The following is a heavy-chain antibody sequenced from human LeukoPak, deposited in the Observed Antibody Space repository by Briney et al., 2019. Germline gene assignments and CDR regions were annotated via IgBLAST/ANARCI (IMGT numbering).Heavy chain of an antibody. D-gene: IGHD6-19*01. J-gene: IGHJ4*02. V-gene: IGHV3-23*01. CDR2: ISGSGGST. CDR3: AKSYSAAGIRYDY. Sequence: QSGGSLRLSCAASGFTFSSYAMSWVRQAPGKGLEWVSAISGSGGSTYYADSVKGRFTISRDNSKNTLYLQMNSLRAEDTAVYYCAKSYSAAGIRYDYWGPGTLVTVSS. CDR1: GFTFSSYA.